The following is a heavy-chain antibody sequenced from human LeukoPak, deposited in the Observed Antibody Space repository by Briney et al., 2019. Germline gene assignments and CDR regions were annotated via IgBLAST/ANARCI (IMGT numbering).Heavy chain of an antibody. CDR3: ARDGSSGWYYFDY. J-gene: IGHJ4*02. Sequence: SQTLSLTCTVSGGSISSGSYYWSWIRQPAGKGLEWIGRIYTSGSTNYNPSLKSRVTISVDTYKNQCSLKLSSVTAADTAVYYCARDGSSGWYYFDYWGQGTLVTVSS. D-gene: IGHD6-19*01. CDR2: IYTSGST. CDR1: GGSISSGSYY. V-gene: IGHV4-61*02.